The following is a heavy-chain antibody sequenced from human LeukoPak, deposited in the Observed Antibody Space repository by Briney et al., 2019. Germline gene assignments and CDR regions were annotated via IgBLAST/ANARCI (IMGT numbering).Heavy chain of an antibody. CDR1: GGYISSYY. Sequence: SETLSLTCTVSGGYISSYYWSWIRQPPGKGLEWIGYIYYSGSTNYNPSLKSRVTISVDTSKNQFSLKLSSVTAADTAVYYCARAGVAGTESDYWGQGALVTVSS. D-gene: IGHD6-19*01. J-gene: IGHJ4*02. CDR3: ARAGVAGTESDY. V-gene: IGHV4-59*01. CDR2: IYYSGST.